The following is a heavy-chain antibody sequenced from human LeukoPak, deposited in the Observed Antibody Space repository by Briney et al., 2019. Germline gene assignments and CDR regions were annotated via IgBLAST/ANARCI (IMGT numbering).Heavy chain of an antibody. CDR2: FDPEDGET. V-gene: IGHV1-24*01. CDR1: GYTLTELS. J-gene: IGHJ3*02. Sequence: ASVKVSCKVSGYTLTELSMHWVRQAPGKGLEWMGGFDPEDGETIYAQKFRGRVTMTEDTSTNTAYMQLSSLRSEDTAVYYCATPSQAYTTLGAFDIWGQGTMVTVSS. CDR3: ATPSQAYTTLGAFDI. D-gene: IGHD1-26*01.